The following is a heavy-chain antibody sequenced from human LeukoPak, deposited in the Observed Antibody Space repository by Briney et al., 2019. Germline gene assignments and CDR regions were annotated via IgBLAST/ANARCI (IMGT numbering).Heavy chain of an antibody. Sequence: SETLSLTCTVSGGSISSYYWSWIRQPPGKGLEWIGYIYYSGSTNYNPSLKSRVTISVDTSKNQFSLKLSSVTAADTAVYYCAKDMLGLFHSGSSPFDYWGQGTLVTVSS. D-gene: IGHD1-26*01. J-gene: IGHJ4*02. V-gene: IGHV4-59*01. CDR1: GGSISSYY. CDR3: AKDMLGLFHSGSSPFDY. CDR2: IYYSGST.